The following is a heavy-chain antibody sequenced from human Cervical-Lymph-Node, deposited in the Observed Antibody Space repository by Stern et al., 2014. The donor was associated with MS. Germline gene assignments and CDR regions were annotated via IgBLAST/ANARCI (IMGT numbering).Heavy chain of an antibody. J-gene: IGHJ4*02. D-gene: IGHD6-13*01. Sequence: VQLVESGGGVVQPGRSLRLSCAASGFSFSRYAMHWVRQAPGKGLEWVARKGYDGSNPYFADSVTGRFAISRDNSKNTLYLQMNSLRAKDTAVYYCASAYSSSHYYFDYWGQGTLVTVSS. V-gene: IGHV3-33*01. CDR1: GFSFSRYA. CDR3: ASAYSSSHYYFDY. CDR2: KGYDGSNP.